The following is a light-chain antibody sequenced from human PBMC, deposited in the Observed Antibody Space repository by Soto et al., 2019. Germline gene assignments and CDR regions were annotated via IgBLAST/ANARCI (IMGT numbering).Light chain of an antibody. J-gene: IGKJ5*01. CDR3: QQSSDWPPIT. CDR2: DAS. CDR1: QSVSNNY. V-gene: IGKV3-11*01. Sequence: PGERATLSCRASQSVSNNYLAWYQQKPGQAPRLLIYDASNRATGIPARFSGSGSGTDFTLTISSLEPEDFAVYYCQQSSDWPPITCGQGTRLEIK.